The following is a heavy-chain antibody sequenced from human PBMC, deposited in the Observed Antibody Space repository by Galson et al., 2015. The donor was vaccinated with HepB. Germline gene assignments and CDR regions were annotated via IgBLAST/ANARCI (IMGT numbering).Heavy chain of an antibody. D-gene: IGHD6-13*01. Sequence: SVKVSCKAPGYTFTSYAMNWVRQAPGQGLEWMGWINTNTGNPTYAQGFTGRFVFSLDTSVSTAYLQISSLKAEDTAVYYCASLAAAGPTGSFDYWGQGTLVTVSS. CDR2: INTNTGNP. CDR3: ASLAAAGPTGSFDY. CDR1: GYTFTSYA. J-gene: IGHJ4*02. V-gene: IGHV7-4-1*02.